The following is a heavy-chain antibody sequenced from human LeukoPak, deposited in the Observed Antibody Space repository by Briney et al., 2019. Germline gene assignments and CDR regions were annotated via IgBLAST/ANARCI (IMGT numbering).Heavy chain of an antibody. CDR1: GYTFTGYY. V-gene: IGHV1-2*02. Sequence: ASVKVSCKASGYTFTGYYMHWVRQAPGQGLEWMGWINPNSGGTNYAQMFQGRVTMTRDTSISTAYMELSRLRSDDTAVDYCARGEGIAAAEGEWGQGTLVTVSS. D-gene: IGHD6-13*01. CDR2: INPNSGGT. CDR3: ARGEGIAAAEGE. J-gene: IGHJ4*02.